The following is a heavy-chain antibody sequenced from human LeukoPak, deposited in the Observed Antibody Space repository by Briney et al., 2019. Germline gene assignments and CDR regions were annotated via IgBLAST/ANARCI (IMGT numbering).Heavy chain of an antibody. CDR1: GYTFTGYY. CDR2: INPNSGGT. V-gene: IGHV1-2*02. CDR3: ARAGLEWFGELEINY. Sequence: ASVKVSCKASGYTFTGYYMHWVRQAPGQGLEWMGWINPNSGGTNYAQKFQGRVTMTRDTSISTAYMELSRLRSDDTAVYYCARAGLEWFGELEINYWGQGTLVTVSS. J-gene: IGHJ4*02. D-gene: IGHD3-10*01.